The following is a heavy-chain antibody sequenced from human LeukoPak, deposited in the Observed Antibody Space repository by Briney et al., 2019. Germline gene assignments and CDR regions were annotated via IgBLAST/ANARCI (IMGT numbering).Heavy chain of an antibody. D-gene: IGHD6-19*01. V-gene: IGHV3-23*01. J-gene: IGHJ4*01. CDR2: LSGSGITT. Sequence: GGSLRLSCAASGFTFSNSAMSWVRRAPGKGVEWVSTLSGSGITTYYADSVKGRFTISRDNSKNTLYLQMNSLRAEDTAVYYCAKGIYSSGWSYFDYWGHGTLVTVSS. CDR3: AKGIYSSGWSYFDY. CDR1: GFTFSNSA.